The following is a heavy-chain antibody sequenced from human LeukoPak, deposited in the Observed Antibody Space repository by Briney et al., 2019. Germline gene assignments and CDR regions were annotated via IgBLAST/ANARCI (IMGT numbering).Heavy chain of an antibody. D-gene: IGHD5-12*01. J-gene: IGHJ6*03. CDR3: AREPLFRDIVANYYYYYMDV. CDR1: GYTFTSYD. V-gene: IGHV1-8*03. CDR2: MNSNSGKT. Sequence: ASVKVSCKASGYTFTSYDINWVRQATGQGLEWMGWMNSNSGKTGYAQKFQGRVTITRNTSINTAYMELSSLRSEDTAVYYCAREPLFRDIVANYYYYYMDVWGKGTTVTVSS.